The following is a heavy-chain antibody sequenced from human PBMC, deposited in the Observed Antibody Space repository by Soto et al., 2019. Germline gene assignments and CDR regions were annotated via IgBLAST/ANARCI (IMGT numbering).Heavy chain of an antibody. V-gene: IGHV3-7*01. Sequence: EVQLVESGGGLVQPGGSLRVSCAASGFTFSSYWMTWVRQVPGKGLEWVANIKRDGSEKYYVDSVRGRFTISRDNAQDSIYLQMNSLRAEDTAVYYCARAQLPPECSSASCYVDYWGQGALVTVSS. CDR3: ARAQLPPECSSASCYVDY. J-gene: IGHJ4*02. CDR1: GFTFSSYW. D-gene: IGHD2-2*01. CDR2: IKRDGSEK.